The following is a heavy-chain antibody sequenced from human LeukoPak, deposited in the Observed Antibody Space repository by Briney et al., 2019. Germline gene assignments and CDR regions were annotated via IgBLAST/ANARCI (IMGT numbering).Heavy chain of an antibody. Sequence: SVKVFCKASGGTFSSYAISWVRQAPGQGLEWMGGIIPIFGTANYAQKFRGRVTITADESTSTAYMELSSLRSEDTAVYYCARGIDIVVVRKIDYTFDYWGQGTLVTVSS. J-gene: IGHJ4*02. CDR2: IIPIFGTA. CDR1: GGTFSSYA. D-gene: IGHD2-2*01. V-gene: IGHV1-69*13. CDR3: ARGIDIVVVRKIDYTFDY.